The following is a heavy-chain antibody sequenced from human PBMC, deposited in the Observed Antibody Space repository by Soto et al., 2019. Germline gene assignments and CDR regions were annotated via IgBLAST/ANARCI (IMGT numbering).Heavy chain of an antibody. Sequence: SESLSLTCGVSGGSIISGAHSWSWIRQSPGKGLEFIGYIYHTGGTYYTPSLKSRVTISVDRSKNQFSLKLTSMSAADTAVYYCARRRAGSGPLGLFDPWGQGIQVTVSS. CDR1: GGSIISGAHS. CDR2: IYHTGGT. D-gene: IGHD2-15*01. CDR3: ARRRAGSGPLGLFDP. V-gene: IGHV4-30-2*06. J-gene: IGHJ5*02.